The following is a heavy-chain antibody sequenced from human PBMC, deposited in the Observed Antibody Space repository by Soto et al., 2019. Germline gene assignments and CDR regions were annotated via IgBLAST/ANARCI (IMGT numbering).Heavy chain of an antibody. J-gene: IGHJ4*02. Sequence: QITLKESGPTLVKPTQTLTLTCTFSGFSLSTSGVGVGWIRQPPGKGLEWLALIYWDYDKRYSPSLKSRLTITKDTSKKQVVLTMTNMDPVDTATYYCAHGLGSFDYWGQGTLVTVSS. V-gene: IGHV2-5*02. D-gene: IGHD5-12*01. CDR1: GFSLSTSGVG. CDR3: AHGLGSFDY. CDR2: IYWDYDK.